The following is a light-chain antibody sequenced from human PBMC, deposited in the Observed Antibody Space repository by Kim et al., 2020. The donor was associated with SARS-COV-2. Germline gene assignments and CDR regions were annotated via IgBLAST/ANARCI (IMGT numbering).Light chain of an antibody. J-gene: IGLJ2*01. CDR3: SSYTSSSSVV. CDR1: STNVGHYNY. CDR2: DVS. Sequence: GQSLTISYTGTSTNVGHYNYFSWYQQPPGKAPKLMIYDVSKRPSGVSNRFSGSKAGNTASLTISGLQAEDEADYYCSSYTSSSSVVFGGGTQLTVL. V-gene: IGLV2-14*04.